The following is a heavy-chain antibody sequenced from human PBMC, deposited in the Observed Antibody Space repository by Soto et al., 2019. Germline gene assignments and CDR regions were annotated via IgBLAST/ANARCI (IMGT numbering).Heavy chain of an antibody. CDR2: IWYDGSNK. J-gene: IGHJ4*02. V-gene: IGHV3-33*01. CDR1: GFTFSNYG. Sequence: PGGSLRLSCAASGFTFSNYGMHWVRQAPGKGLEWVAVIWYDGSNKYYADSVKGRFTISRDNSKNTLYLQMNSLRAEDTAVYDCARTDSSGYYPGYWGQGTLVTVSS. CDR3: ARTDSSGYYPGY. D-gene: IGHD3-22*01.